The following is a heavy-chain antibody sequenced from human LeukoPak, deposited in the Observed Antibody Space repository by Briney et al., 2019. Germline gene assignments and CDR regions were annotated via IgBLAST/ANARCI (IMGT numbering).Heavy chain of an antibody. CDR2: IYYGGST. CDR1: GDXISGSSYY. V-gene: IGHV4-39*01. Sequence: SETLSLTCTVSGDXISGSSYYWGWIRQPPGKGLQWFGNIYYGGSTYYNPSLKSRVSLSVDTSNNQFSLKVCSVTAADTAVYYCASADGYKIDYWGQGTLVTVSS. CDR3: ASADGYKIDY. J-gene: IGHJ4*02. D-gene: IGHD5-24*01.